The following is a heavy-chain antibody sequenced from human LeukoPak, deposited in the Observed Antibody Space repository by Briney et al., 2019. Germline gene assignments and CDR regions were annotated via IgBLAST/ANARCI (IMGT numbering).Heavy chain of an antibody. D-gene: IGHD5-12*01. CDR2: ISSDGTTT. Sequence: GGSLRLSRAASGFIFSSYWMHWVRQAPGKGMVWVSRISSDGTTTNYADSVKGRFTSSRDNAKNTLYLQMNSLRAEDTAVYYCVNIEVSWGQGTLVTVSS. J-gene: IGHJ5*02. CDR1: GFIFSSYW. CDR3: VNIEVS. V-gene: IGHV3-74*01.